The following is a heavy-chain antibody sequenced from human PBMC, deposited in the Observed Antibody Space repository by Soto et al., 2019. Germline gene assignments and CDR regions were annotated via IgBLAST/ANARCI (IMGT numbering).Heavy chain of an antibody. V-gene: IGHV1-69*06. J-gene: IGHJ6*02. D-gene: IGHD3-10*01. Sequence: SVKVSCKAAGGTFSSYDISWVRQAPGQGLEWMGVIIPIFGTASYAQKFQGRVTITADKSTSTVYMELSSLRSEDTAVYYCARAHVTMVPLDVWGQGTTVTV. CDR2: IIPIFGTA. CDR1: GGTFSSYD. CDR3: ARAHVTMVPLDV.